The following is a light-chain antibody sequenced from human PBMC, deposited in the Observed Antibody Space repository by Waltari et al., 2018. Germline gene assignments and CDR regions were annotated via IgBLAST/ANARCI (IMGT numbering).Light chain of an antibody. J-gene: IGKJ4*01. CDR3: QQSYSTPLT. CDR1: PSITSY. V-gene: IGKV1-39*01. CDR2: AAS. Sequence: IQMTQSPSSLSASVGYRVTITCRAIPSITSYVTWYQQKQGKAPNLLIYAASSLQSGVPSRFSGSGSGTEFTLTISSLQPEDFATYYCQQSYSTPLTFGGGTKVEIK.